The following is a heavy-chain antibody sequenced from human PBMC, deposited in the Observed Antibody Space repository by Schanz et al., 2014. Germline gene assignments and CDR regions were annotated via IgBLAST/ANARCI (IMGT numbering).Heavy chain of an antibody. CDR3: AKYRYSVFDFDY. V-gene: IGHV3-23*04. J-gene: IGHJ4*02. CDR1: GFTFSSYA. D-gene: IGHD3-16*02. CDR2: ISGSGVIT. Sequence: EVQLVESGGGLVQPGGSLRLSCAVSGFTFSSYAMSWVRQAPGKGLEWVSGISGSGVITYYEDSVKGRFTISRDNSKNTLYLQMNSLRAEDTAIYYCAKYRYSVFDFDYWGQGTLVTVSS.